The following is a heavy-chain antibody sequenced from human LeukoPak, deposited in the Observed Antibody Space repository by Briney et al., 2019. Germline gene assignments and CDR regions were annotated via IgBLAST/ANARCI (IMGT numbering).Heavy chain of an antibody. CDR1: GGSISSYY. Sequence: NPSETLSLTCTVSGGSISSYYWSWIRQPPGKGLEWIGYIYYSGSTNYNPSLKSRVTISVDTSKNQFSLKLSSVTAADTAVYYCARRTYSSGWYGGYFDYWGQGTLVTVSS. V-gene: IGHV4-59*08. D-gene: IGHD6-19*01. CDR3: ARRTYSSGWYGGYFDY. J-gene: IGHJ4*02. CDR2: IYYSGST.